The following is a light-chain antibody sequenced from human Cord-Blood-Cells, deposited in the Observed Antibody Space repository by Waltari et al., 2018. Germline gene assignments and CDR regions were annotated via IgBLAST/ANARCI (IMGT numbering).Light chain of an antibody. CDR1: SSDVGSYNL. Sequence: QSALTQPASVSGSPGQSITISCTGTSSDVGSYNLVSWYQQHPGKAPKLMIYEGSKRRSGVSNRFSGSKSGNTASLKISGLQAEDEADYYCCSYAGSRVFGGGTKLTVL. CDR3: CSYAGSRV. CDR2: EGS. V-gene: IGLV2-23*01. J-gene: IGLJ3*02.